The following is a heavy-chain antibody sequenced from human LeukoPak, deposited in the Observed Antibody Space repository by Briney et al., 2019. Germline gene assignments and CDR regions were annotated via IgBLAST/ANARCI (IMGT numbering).Heavy chain of an antibody. CDR3: ARDPQSYDSSGSPQGYFDL. CDR2: ISAYNGNT. D-gene: IGHD3-22*01. Sequence: ASVKVSCKASGYTFTSYGISWVRQAPGQGLEWMGWISAYNGNTNYAQKLQGRVTMTTDTSTSTAYMELRSLRSDDTAVYYCARDPQSYDSSGSPQGYFDLWGRGTLVTVSS. V-gene: IGHV1-18*01. CDR1: GYTFTSYG. J-gene: IGHJ2*01.